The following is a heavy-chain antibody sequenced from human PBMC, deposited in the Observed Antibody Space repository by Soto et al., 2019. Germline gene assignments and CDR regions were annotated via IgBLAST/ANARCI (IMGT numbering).Heavy chain of an antibody. V-gene: IGHV3-21*01. J-gene: IGHJ4*02. D-gene: IGHD2-21*01. CDR1: GFTFNNYR. Sequence: PGGSLRLSCAASGFTFNNYRMDWVRQAPGKGLEWVSSITSSSSYIYYADSLKGRFTISRDNAKNSLYLQMHRLGADDTAVYYCARTGDYSFDYWGPATLVTVSS. CDR2: ITSSSSYI. CDR3: ARTGDYSFDY.